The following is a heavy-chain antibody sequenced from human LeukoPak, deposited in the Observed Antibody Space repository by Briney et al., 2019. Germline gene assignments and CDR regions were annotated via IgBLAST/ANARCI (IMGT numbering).Heavy chain of an antibody. J-gene: IGHJ3*02. V-gene: IGHV3-23*01. CDR3: ASSVESYAFHI. Sequence: GGSLRLSRAASGFTFSSYAMSWVRQAPGKGLEWVSAISGSGGSTYYADSVKGRFTISRDNSKNTLYLQMNSLRAEDTAVYYCASSVESYAFHIWGQGTMVTVSS. CDR2: ISGSGGST. D-gene: IGHD5-24*01. CDR1: GFTFSSYA.